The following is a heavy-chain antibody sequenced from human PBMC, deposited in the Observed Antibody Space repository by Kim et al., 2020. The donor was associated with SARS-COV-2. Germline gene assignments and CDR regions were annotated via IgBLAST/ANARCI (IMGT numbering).Heavy chain of an antibody. J-gene: IGHJ6*03. CDR2: ISHSGDP. D-gene: IGHD3-16*02. CDR1: GGPVSSGNCY. V-gene: IGHV4-30-4*01. CDR3: ARSVISAGWYYMDV. Sequence: SETLSLTCTVSGGPVSSGNCYWNWIRQPPGKGLEWIGYISHSGDPYYNPSLRGRASLLLDTSKNQFSLELSSVTGPDTAVYYCARSVISAGWYYMDVWGKGNTVTVSS.